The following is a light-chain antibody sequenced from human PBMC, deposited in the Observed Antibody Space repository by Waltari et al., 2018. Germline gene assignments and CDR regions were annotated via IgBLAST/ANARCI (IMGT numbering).Light chain of an antibody. CDR2: WAS. V-gene: IGKV4-1*01. J-gene: IGKJ1*01. CDR1: QSVLYSPNNKNY. Sequence: DIVLTQFPDSLAVSLGERATINCKSSQSVLYSPNNKNYLNWYQHKSGQPPKLLIYWASTRESGVPDRFSGSGSGTDFTLTISSLQAEDVAVYYCQQYYTTPPTFGQGTKVEIK. CDR3: QQYYTTPPT.